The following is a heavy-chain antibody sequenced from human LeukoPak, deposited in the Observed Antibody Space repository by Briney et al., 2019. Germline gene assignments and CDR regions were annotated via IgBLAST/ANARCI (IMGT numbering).Heavy chain of an antibody. CDR1: GYTFSTHS. CDR2: INTNTGDP. J-gene: IGHJ4*02. D-gene: IGHD2-15*01. V-gene: IGHV7-4-1*02. CDR3: ARVGGGGYCSDGTCYPTY. Sequence: ASVKVSCKASGYTFSTHSLNWVRQAPGQGLEWVGWINTNTGDPTYAQDFTGRFVFSLDTSVSTAYLQISSLKAEDTAVYYCARVGGGGYCSDGTCYPTYWGQGTLVTVSS.